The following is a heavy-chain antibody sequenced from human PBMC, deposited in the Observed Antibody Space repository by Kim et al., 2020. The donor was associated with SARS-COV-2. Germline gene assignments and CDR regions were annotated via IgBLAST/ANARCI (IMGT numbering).Heavy chain of an antibody. J-gene: IGHJ6*02. V-gene: IGHV3-30*18. CDR2: ISYGGSNK. CDR1: GFTFSSYG. Sequence: GGSLRLSCAASGFTFSSYGMHWVRQAPGKGLEWVAVISYGGSNKYYADSVKGRFTISRDNSKNTLYLQMNSLRAEDTAVYYCAKADIVVVVRIRYGMDVWGQGTTVTVSS. CDR3: AKADIVVVVRIRYGMDV. D-gene: IGHD2-15*01.